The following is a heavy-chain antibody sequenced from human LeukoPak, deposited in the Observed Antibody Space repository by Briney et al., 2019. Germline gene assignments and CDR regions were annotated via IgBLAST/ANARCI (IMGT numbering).Heavy chain of an antibody. D-gene: IGHD6-13*01. CDR3: ARVAASGTALDAFDN. CDR2: IYHSGST. J-gene: IGHJ3*02. V-gene: IGHV4-38-2*01. Sequence: SETLSLTCAVSGYLISSGYYWGWIRRPPGKGLEWIGSIYHSGSTYFNPSLKSRVTTSVDTSKNQFSLTLSSVTAADTAVYFCARVAASGTALDAFDNWGQGTTVTVSS. CDR1: GYLISSGYY.